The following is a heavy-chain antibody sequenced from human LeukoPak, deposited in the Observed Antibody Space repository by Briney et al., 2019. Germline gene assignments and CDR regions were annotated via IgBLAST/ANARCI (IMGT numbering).Heavy chain of an antibody. CDR1: GYSFTSYW. CDR2: IYPGDSDT. J-gene: IGHJ1*01. V-gene: IGHV5-51*01. Sequence: GESLKISCKGSGYSFTSYWIGWVRQMPGKGLEWMGIIYPGDSDTRYSPSFQGQVTISADKSISTAYLQWSSLKASDTAMYYCARRQGSGSYRIFSAEYFQHWGQGTLVTVSS. CDR3: ARRQGSGSYRIFSAEYFQH. D-gene: IGHD3-10*01.